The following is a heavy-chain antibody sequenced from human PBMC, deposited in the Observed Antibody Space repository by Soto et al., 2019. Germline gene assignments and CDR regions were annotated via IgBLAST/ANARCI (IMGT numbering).Heavy chain of an antibody. J-gene: IGHJ4*02. D-gene: IGHD6-6*01. Sequence: SVKVSCKASGYTFTCYDINWVRQATGQGLEWMGWMNPNSGNTGYAQKFQGRVTMTRNTSISTAYMELSSLRSEDTAVYYCARSVLAARILDYWGQGTLVTVSS. CDR2: MNPNSGNT. V-gene: IGHV1-8*01. CDR1: GYTFTCYD. CDR3: ARSVLAARILDY.